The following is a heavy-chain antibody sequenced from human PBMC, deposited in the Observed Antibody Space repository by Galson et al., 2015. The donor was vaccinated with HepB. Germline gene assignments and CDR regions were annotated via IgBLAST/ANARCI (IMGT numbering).Heavy chain of an antibody. J-gene: IGHJ4*02. V-gene: IGHV3-21*01. CDR2: ISSSSSYI. CDR3: ARGPSSGWYVFFDY. Sequence: SLRLSCAASGFTFSSYSMNWVRQAPGKGLEWVSSISSSSSYIYYADSVKGRFTISRDNAKNSLYLQMNSLRAEDTAVYYCARGPSSGWYVFFDYWGQGTLVTVSS. CDR1: GFTFSSYS. D-gene: IGHD6-19*01.